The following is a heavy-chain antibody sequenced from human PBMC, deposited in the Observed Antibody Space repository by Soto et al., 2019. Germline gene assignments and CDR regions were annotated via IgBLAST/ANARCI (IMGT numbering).Heavy chain of an antibody. CDR1: GGSFSGYY. Sequence: SETLSLTCAVYGGSFSGYYWSWIRQPPGKGLAWIGEINHSGSTHYNPSLKSRVTISVDTSQNQFSRKLSSVTAAETALYYCARQLKHYVILTGYYEGKFDYGGQGTLVTVSS. D-gene: IGHD3-9*01. CDR2: INHSGST. J-gene: IGHJ4*02. CDR3: ARQLKHYVILTGYYEGKFDY. V-gene: IGHV4-34*01.